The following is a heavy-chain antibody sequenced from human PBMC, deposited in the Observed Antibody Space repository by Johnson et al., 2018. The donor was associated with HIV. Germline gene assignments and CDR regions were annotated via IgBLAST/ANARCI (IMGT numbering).Heavy chain of an antibody. CDR3: ARDFESAAGI. J-gene: IGHJ3*02. Sequence: VQLVESGGDLVKAGGSLRLSCAASGFTVSSNYMSWVRQAPGKGLEWVSVIYSGGSTYYADSVKGRFTISRDNSKNTLYLQMNSLRAEDTAVYYCARDFESAAGIWGQGTMVTVSS. CDR2: IYSGGST. CDR1: GFTVSSNY. V-gene: IGHV3-66*01. D-gene: IGHD6-13*01.